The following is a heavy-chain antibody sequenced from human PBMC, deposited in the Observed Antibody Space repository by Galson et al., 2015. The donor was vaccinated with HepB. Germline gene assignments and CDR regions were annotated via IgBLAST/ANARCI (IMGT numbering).Heavy chain of an antibody. V-gene: IGHV3-48*02. J-gene: IGHJ4*02. D-gene: IGHD5-24*01. CDR2: IRSGSDGI. CDR3: ARQNYNFFDS. CDR1: GFSFNGYS. Sequence: SLIIACAASGFSFNGYSMNWVRQAPGKGLEWGSYIRSGSDGIRYADSVRGRFIISRGNAKNSLYLQMNSLRDEDTAVYYCARQNYNFFDSWGQGTQVTVSS.